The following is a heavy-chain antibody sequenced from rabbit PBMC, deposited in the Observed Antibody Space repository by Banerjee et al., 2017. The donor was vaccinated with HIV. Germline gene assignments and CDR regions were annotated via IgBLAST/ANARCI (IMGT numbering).Heavy chain of an antibody. CDR2: IAAGSSSST. Sequence: QEQLVESGGGLVQPEGSLTLTCKASGFDFSSNAMCWVRQAPGKGLEWIACIAAGSSSSTFYANWAKGRFTISKTPSTTVTLQMTSLTAADTATYFCARDLAGVIGWNFSLWGPGTLVTVS. D-gene: IGHD4-1*01. CDR1: GFDFSSNA. J-gene: IGHJ4*01. V-gene: IGHV1S45*01. CDR3: ARDLAGVIGWNFSL.